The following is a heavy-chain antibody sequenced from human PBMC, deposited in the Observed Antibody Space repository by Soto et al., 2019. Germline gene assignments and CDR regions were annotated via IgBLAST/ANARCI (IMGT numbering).Heavy chain of an antibody. V-gene: IGHV4-34*01. CDR3: ARGQEGVVATH. J-gene: IGHJ4*02. Sequence: QVQLQQWGAGLLKPSETLSLTCAVNGGSFTGYYWSWVRQPPGKGLEWMGEIKDGGSTNYSPSLRRXDTQSXXTSKQQFSLKVPSVTAAETAVDYCARGQEGVVATHWDQGTLVTVSS. CDR2: IKDGGST. D-gene: IGHD2-15*01. CDR1: GGSFTGYY.